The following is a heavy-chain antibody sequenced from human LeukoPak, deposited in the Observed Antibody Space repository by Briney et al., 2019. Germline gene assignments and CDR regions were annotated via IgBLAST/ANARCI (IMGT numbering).Heavy chain of an antibody. Sequence: SETLSLTCTVSGGSISSYYWSWIRQPAGKGLEWIGRIYSSGSTNYYPSLKSRVTMSVDTSKNQFSLRLTSVTAADTAVYYCARTKGSLYDSSDYYFNYYFDYWGQGTLVTVSS. D-gene: IGHD3-22*01. V-gene: IGHV4-4*07. CDR3: ARTKGSLYDSSDYYFNYYFDY. CDR2: IYSSGST. CDR1: GGSISSYY. J-gene: IGHJ4*02.